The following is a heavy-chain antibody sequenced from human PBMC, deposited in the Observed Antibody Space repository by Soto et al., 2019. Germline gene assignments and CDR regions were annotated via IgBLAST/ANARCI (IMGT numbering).Heavy chain of an antibody. CDR1: GFTFSSYS. CDR3: ARDVYYYDSSAYWAY. D-gene: IGHD3-22*01. V-gene: IGHV3-21*02. J-gene: IGHJ4*02. Sequence: EVQLVESGGGLVKPGGSLRLSCAASGFTFSSYSMNWVRQAPGKGLEWVSSITGSGSYIYYADSVKGRFTISRDNAKNSLYLKMNSPRAEDMSLYYCARDVYYYDSSAYWAYWGQGTLVTVSS. CDR2: ITGSGSYI.